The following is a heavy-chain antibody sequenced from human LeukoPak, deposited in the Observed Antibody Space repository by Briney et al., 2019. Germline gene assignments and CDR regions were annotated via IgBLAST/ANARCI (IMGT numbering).Heavy chain of an antibody. CDR2: INPNSGGT. D-gene: IGHD3-10*01. CDR3: ATDGYYYGSGTYPNY. J-gene: IGHJ4*02. Sequence: ASVTVSCKTSGYTFTGYYMHWVRQAPGQGLEWMGWINPNSGGTDYAQKFQGRVTMTRDTSISTAYMELGRLTSDDTAVYYRATDGYYYGSGTYPNYWGQGTLVTISS. CDR1: GYTFTGYY. V-gene: IGHV1-2*02.